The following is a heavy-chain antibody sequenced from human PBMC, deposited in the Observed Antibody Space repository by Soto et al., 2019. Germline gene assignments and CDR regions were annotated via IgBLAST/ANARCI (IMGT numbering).Heavy chain of an antibody. J-gene: IGHJ4*02. V-gene: IGHV3-33*01. CDR3: ARDDEYDDNGLDY. D-gene: IGHD1-1*01. Sequence: GXSLRLSCAASGFLLSIFGLHWFRQAPGKGLEWLAVIVNHGGRKDYADSVRGRFTISRDNSRNTLFLEMSSLRVEDTAIYYCARDDEYDDNGLDYWGQGTLVTVSS. CDR2: IVNHGGRK. CDR1: GFLLSIFG.